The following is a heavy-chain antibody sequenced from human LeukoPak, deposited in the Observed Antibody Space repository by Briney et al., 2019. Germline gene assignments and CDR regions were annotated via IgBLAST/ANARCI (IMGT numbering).Heavy chain of an antibody. D-gene: IGHD2-2*01. V-gene: IGHV4-39*01. CDR2: IYYSGST. CDR3: ARQGGVGYCSSTSCRKPNWFDP. Sequence: SETLSLTCTVSGGSISSSSYYWGWIRQPPGKGLEWIGGIYYSGSTYYNPSLKSRVTISVDTSKNQFSLKLSSVTAADTAVYYCARQGGVGYCSSTSCRKPNWFDPWGQGTLVTVSS. J-gene: IGHJ5*02. CDR1: GGSISSSSYY.